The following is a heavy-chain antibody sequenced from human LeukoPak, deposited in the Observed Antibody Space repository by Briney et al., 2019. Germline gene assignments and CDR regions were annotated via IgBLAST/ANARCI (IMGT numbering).Heavy chain of an antibody. J-gene: IGHJ4*02. V-gene: IGHV3-23*01. CDR3: ARALVPQYSAGWYYFDY. D-gene: IGHD6-19*01. Sequence: GGSLRLSCAASGFTFSSCAMSWVRQAPGKGLEWVSGISGSGGGTYYADSVKGRFTISRDSSKNTLYLQMNSLRAEDTAVYYCARALVPQYSAGWYYFDYWGQGTLVAVSS. CDR2: ISGSGGGT. CDR1: GFTFSSCA.